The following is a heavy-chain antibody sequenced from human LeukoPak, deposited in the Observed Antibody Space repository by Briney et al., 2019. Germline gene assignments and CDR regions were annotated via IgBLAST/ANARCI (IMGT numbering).Heavy chain of an antibody. CDR1: GFTFSSYN. V-gene: IGHV3-48*01. CDR3: ARAIGYNSGYAIYYYYMDV. D-gene: IGHD5-18*01. CDR2: ISSSSSTI. J-gene: IGHJ6*03. Sequence: GGSLRLSRAASGFTFSSYNMNWVRQAPGKGLEWVSYISSSSSTIYYADSVKGRFTISRDNAKNSLYLQMNSLRAEDTAVYYCARAIGYNSGYAIYYYYMDVWGKGTTVTVSS.